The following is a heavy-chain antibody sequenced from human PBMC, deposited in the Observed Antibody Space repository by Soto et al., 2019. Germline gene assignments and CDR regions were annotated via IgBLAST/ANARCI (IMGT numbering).Heavy chain of an antibody. D-gene: IGHD2-15*01. CDR1: GFTFSSYG. CDR2: IWYDGSNK. J-gene: IGHJ6*02. V-gene: IGHV3-33*01. Sequence: GGSLRLSCAASGFTFSSYGMHWVRQAPGKGLEWVAVIWYDGSNKYYADSVKGRFTISRDNSKNTLYLQMNSLRAEDTAVYYCARDRVVAALSHGGGMDVWGQGTTVTVYS. CDR3: ARDRVVAALSHGGGMDV.